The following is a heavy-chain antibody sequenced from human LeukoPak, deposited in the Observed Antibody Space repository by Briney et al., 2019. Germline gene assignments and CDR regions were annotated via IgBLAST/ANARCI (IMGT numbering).Heavy chain of an antibody. Sequence: ASVKVSCKASGGTFSSYAISWVRQAPGQGLEWMGGIIPIFGTANYAQKFQGRVTITADKSTSTAYMELSSLRSEDAAVYYCARDRGYCSSTSCYFMGWFDPWGQGTLVTVSS. CDR1: GGTFSSYA. D-gene: IGHD2-2*01. V-gene: IGHV1-69*06. CDR3: ARDRGYCSSTSCYFMGWFDP. J-gene: IGHJ5*02. CDR2: IIPIFGTA.